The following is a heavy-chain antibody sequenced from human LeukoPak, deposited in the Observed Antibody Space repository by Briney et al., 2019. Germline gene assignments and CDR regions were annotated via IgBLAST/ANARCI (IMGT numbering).Heavy chain of an antibody. CDR2: IYYSGST. J-gene: IGHJ5*02. CDR1: GGSISSYY. CDR3: ARDYYGSGSNWFDP. V-gene: IGHV4-59*01. Sequence: SETLSPTCTASGGSISSYYWSWIRQPPGKGLEWIGYIYYSGSTNYNPSLKSRVTISVDTSKNQFSLKLSSVTAADTAVYYCARDYYGSGSNWFDPWGQGTLVTVSS. D-gene: IGHD3-10*01.